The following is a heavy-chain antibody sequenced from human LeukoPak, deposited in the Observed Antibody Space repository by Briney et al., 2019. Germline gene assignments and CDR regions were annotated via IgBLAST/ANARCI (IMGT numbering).Heavy chain of an antibody. D-gene: IGHD1-1*01. J-gene: IGHJ4*02. V-gene: IGHV1-46*01. Sequence: ASVKVSCKASGYTLTTYCMHWVRQAPGQGLEWMGIISPSGGFTTDAQRFQGRVTMTRDTSTSTVYMELSSLRSEDTDVYYCARGRSPAQLERDNFDYWGRGTLVTVSS. CDR1: GYTLTTYC. CDR3: ARGRSPAQLERDNFDY. CDR2: ISPSGGFT.